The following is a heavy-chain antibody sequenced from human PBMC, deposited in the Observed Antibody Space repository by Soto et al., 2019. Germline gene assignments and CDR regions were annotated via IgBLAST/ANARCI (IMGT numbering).Heavy chain of an antibody. J-gene: IGHJ6*03. Sequence: ASVKVSCKASGYTFTSYAMHWVRQAPGQRLEWMGWINAGNGNTKYSQKFQGRVTITRDTSASTAYMELSSLRSEDTAVYYCARGVLPAAIEAYYYMDVWGKGTTVTVSS. V-gene: IGHV1-3*01. CDR2: INAGNGNT. D-gene: IGHD2-2*01. CDR1: GYTFTSYA. CDR3: ARGVLPAAIEAYYYMDV.